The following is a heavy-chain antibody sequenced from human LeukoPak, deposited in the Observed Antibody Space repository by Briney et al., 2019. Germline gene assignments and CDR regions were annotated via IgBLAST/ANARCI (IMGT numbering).Heavy chain of an antibody. V-gene: IGHV3-21*04. CDR3: VRTTSGYPDY. J-gene: IGHJ4*02. CDR2: ISSSSDYI. D-gene: IGHD2/OR15-2a*01. CDR1: GFAFTRNT. Sequence: GGSLRLSRAASGFAFTRNTMNWVRQAPGKGLEWVSSISSSSDYIYYADSVKGRFTVSRDNAKNSLYLQMNSLRAVDTAVYYCVRTTSGYPDYWGQGILVTVSS.